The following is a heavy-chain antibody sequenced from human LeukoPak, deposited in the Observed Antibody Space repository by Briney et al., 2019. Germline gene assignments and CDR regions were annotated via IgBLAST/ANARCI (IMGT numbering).Heavy chain of an antibody. Sequence: GGSLRLSCVGSGYIFSTYWMNWIRQAPGKGLEWVSSISSSTSYIYYADSVKGRFSISKDNAKNSLYLQMNSLRAEDTAVYYCARAGGSTVSHSDYWGQGTLVTVSS. CDR3: ARAGGSTVSHSDY. V-gene: IGHV3-21*01. CDR1: GYIFSTYW. CDR2: ISSSTSYI. D-gene: IGHD4-17*01. J-gene: IGHJ4*02.